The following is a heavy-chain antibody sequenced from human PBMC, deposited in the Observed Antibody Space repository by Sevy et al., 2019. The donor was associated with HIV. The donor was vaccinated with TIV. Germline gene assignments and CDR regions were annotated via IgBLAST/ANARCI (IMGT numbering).Heavy chain of an antibody. D-gene: IGHD2-21*01. CDR2: INHSGST. CDR1: GGSFSGYY. J-gene: IGHJ6*03. V-gene: IGHV4-34*01. Sequence: SETLSLTCAVYGGSFSGYYWSWIRQPPGKGLEWIGEINHSGSTNYNPSLKSQVTISVDTSKKQFSLKLTSVTAADTAVYYCARSRGGGAPYYYYYMDVWGKGTTVTVSS. CDR3: ARSRGGGAPYYYYYMDV.